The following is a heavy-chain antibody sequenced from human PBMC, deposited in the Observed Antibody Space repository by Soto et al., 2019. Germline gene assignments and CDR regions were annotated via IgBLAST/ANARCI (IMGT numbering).Heavy chain of an antibody. Sequence: QLQLQESGPGLVKPSETLSLTCTVSGGSISSSSYYWGWIRQPPGKGLEWIGSIYYSGSTYYNPSLKSRVTISVDTSKNQFSLELSSVTAADTAVYYCASYDFWALDPWGQGTLVTVSS. CDR2: IYYSGST. V-gene: IGHV4-39*01. CDR1: GGSISSSSYY. CDR3: ASYDFWALDP. D-gene: IGHD3-3*01. J-gene: IGHJ5*02.